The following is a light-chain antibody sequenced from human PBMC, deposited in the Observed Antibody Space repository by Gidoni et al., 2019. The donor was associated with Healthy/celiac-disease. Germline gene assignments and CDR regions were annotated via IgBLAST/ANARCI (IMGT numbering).Light chain of an antibody. J-gene: IGLJ3*02. V-gene: IGLV4-69*01. Sequence: QLVLTQSPSASASLGASVKLTCTLSSGHSSYAIAWPQQQPEKGPRYLMKLNSDVSHSKGDGIPDRFSGSSSGAERYLTISSLQSEDEADYYCQTWGTGIWVFGGGTKLTVL. CDR3: QTWGTGIWV. CDR2: LNSDVSH. CDR1: SGHSSYA.